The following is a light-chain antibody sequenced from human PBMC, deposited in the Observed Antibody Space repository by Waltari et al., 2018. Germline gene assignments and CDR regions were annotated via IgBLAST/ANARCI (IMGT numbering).Light chain of an antibody. V-gene: IGKV3-20*01. CDR3: QQYGSSPFT. CDR1: QSISSSY. CDR2: GAS. Sequence: EIVLTQSPGTLSLSPGERATLPCRASQSISSSYLAWYQQKPCQAPRLRIYGASSRATGIPDRCSGSGSGTDFTLTISRLEPEDFAVYYCQQYGSSPFTFGPGTKVHIK. J-gene: IGKJ3*01.